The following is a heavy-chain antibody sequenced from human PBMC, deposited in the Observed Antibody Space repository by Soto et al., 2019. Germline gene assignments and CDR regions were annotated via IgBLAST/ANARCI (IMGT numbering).Heavy chain of an antibody. CDR1: GGSISNSSYY. J-gene: IGHJ3*02. V-gene: IGHV4-39*01. Sequence: LVTLCVTWTVSGGSISNSSYYCVWIRQPPGKGLEWIGSIYYSGSTYYNPSLKSRVTISVDTSKNQFSLKLSSVTAADTAVYYCAIVRGYYDILTGYYTVWDAFDIWGQGTMVTVS. D-gene: IGHD3-9*01. CDR3: AIVRGYYDILTGYYTVWDAFDI. CDR2: IYYSGST.